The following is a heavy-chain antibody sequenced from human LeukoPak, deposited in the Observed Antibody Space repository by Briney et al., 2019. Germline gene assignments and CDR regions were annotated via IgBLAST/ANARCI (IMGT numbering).Heavy chain of an antibody. CDR3: AKRGVVIRGILVIGYHQEAYHYDF. V-gene: IGHV3-23*01. J-gene: IGHJ4*02. D-gene: IGHD3-10*01. CDR2: MSGSGGTT. Sequence: GGSLRLSCAASGFTFSSYAMNWVRQAPGKGLEWVSGMSGSGGTTYYADSVKGRFTISRDNSKNTLYLQMNNLRAEDTAVYFCAKRGVVIRGILVIGYHQEAYHYDFWGQGVLVTVSS. CDR1: GFTFSSYA.